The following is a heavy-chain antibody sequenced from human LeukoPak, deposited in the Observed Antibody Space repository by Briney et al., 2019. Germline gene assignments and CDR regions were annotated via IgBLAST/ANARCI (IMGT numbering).Heavy chain of an antibody. V-gene: IGHV3-53*05. CDR3: AKLLTAMEYYFDY. Sequence: PGGSLRLSCAASGFTVSSNYMSWVRQAPGKGLEWVSVIYSGGSTYYADSVKGRFTISRDNSKNTLYLQMNSLRAEDTAVYYCAKLLTAMEYYFDYWGQGTLVTVSS. CDR1: GFTVSSNY. CDR2: IYSGGST. J-gene: IGHJ4*02. D-gene: IGHD5-18*01.